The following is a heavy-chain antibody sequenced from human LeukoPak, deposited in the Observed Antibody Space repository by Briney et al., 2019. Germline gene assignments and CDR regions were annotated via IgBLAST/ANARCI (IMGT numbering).Heavy chain of an antibody. CDR3: ARDEQQLVTEISFDI. D-gene: IGHD6-13*01. CDR2: ISYDGSNK. V-gene: IGHV3-30*04. J-gene: IGHJ3*02. CDR1: GFTFSSYA. Sequence: GGSLRLSCAASGFTFSSYAMRWVRQAPGKGLEWVAVISYDGSNKYYADSVKGRFTISRDNSKNTLYLQMNSLRAEDTAVYYCARDEQQLVTEISFDIWGQGTMVTVSS.